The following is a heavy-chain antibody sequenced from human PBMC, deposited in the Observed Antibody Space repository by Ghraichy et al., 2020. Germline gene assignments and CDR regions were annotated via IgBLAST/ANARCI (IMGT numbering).Heavy chain of an antibody. V-gene: IGHV3-48*02. Sequence: LSLTCVGSGFTFGGYGMNWVRQSPGKGLEWVSYITSTSRSIFYADSVKGRFTISRDNAKNSVSLQMNSLRDEDTAVYYCARASTVVRFFYYAAMDVWGQGTTVTVSS. CDR3: ARASTVVRFFYYAAMDV. CDR1: GFTFGGYG. CDR2: ITSTSRSI. J-gene: IGHJ6*02. D-gene: IGHD4-23*01.